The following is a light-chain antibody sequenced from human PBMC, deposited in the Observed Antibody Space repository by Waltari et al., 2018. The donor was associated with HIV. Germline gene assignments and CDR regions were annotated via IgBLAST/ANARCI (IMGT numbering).Light chain of an antibody. V-gene: IGLV2-23*02. CDR2: EVN. Sequence: QSALTQPASVSGSPGQSITISCTGTSSDVGSYNVVSWYQQHPDKAPKLMIYEVNKRPAGVSNRFSGSKYGNTASLTISGLQAEDEADYHCCSYAGSSTHVFGTGTKVTVL. CDR3: CSYAGSSTHV. CDR1: SSDVGSYNV. J-gene: IGLJ1*01.